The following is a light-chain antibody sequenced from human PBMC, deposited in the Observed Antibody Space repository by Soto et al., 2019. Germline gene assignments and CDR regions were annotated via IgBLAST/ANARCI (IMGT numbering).Light chain of an antibody. CDR3: GTWDSSLSAGRV. CDR1: SSNIGNNY. Sequence: QSVLTQPPSVSAAPGQKVTTSCSGSSSNIGNNYVSWYQQLPGTAPKLLIYENNKRPSGIPDRFSGSKSGTSATLGITGLQTGDEADYYCGTWDSSLSAGRVFGGGTKLTVL. V-gene: IGLV1-51*02. J-gene: IGLJ3*02. CDR2: ENN.